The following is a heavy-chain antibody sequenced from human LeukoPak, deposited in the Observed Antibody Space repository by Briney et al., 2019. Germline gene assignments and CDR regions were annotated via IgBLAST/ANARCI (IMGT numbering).Heavy chain of an antibody. CDR3: AKEIYGDSTGGRFQH. V-gene: IGHV3-23*01. Sequence: GGSLRLSCAASGFTFSSYGMSWVRQVSGKGLEWVSVISGSGGSTYYADSVKGRFTVSRDNSKNTLYLQMKSLRAEDTAVYYCAKEIYGDSTGGRFQHWGQGTLVTVSS. CDR2: ISGSGGST. CDR1: GFTFSSYG. J-gene: IGHJ1*01. D-gene: IGHD4-17*01.